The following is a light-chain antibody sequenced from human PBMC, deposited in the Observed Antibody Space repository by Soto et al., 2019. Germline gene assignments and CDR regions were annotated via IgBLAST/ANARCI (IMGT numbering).Light chain of an antibody. CDR2: GAS. CDR1: QSINSN. V-gene: IGKV3-15*01. Sequence: DIVMTQSPATLSVSPGDRATLSCRASQSINSNLVWYQQKPGQAPRLLIYGASTRDTGIPARFSGSGSGTEFTLTISSLQSEDFAVYYCQQYNNWLWTFGQGTKVEIK. CDR3: QQYNNWLWT. J-gene: IGKJ1*01.